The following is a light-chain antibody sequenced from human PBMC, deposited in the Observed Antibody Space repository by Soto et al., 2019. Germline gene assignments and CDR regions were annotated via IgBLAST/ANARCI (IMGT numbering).Light chain of an antibody. CDR1: SSNIGSNY. CDR3: AACDDSLSGNG. CDR2: RNN. Sequence: QSVLTQPPSASGTPGQRVTISCSGSSSNIGSNYVYWYQQLPGTAPKLLIYRNNQRPSGVPDRFSGSKSCTSASLAISGLRSEYEADDYCAACDDSLSGNGFGGGTKLTVL. J-gene: IGLJ2*01. V-gene: IGLV1-47*01.